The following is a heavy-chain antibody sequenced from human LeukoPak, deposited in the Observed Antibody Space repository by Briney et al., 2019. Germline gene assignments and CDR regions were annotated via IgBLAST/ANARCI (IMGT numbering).Heavy chain of an antibody. Sequence: PSETLSLTCTVSRGSISTYYWSWIRQPPGKGLEWIGYIYYSGSTNYNPSLKSRVTISVDTSKNQFSLKLSSVTAADTAVYYCARQPFGVALYDPSLAYFDYWGQGTLVTVSS. CDR2: IYYSGST. CDR1: RGSISTYY. CDR3: ARQPFGVALYDPSLAYFDY. J-gene: IGHJ4*02. D-gene: IGHD3-16*01. V-gene: IGHV4-59*08.